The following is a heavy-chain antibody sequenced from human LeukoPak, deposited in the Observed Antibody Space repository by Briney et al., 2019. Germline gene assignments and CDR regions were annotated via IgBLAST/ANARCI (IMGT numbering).Heavy chain of an antibody. CDR3: ARHAGYSSGWYRRVYYYYMDV. CDR2: MNPNSGNT. D-gene: IGHD6-19*01. Sequence: ASVKVSCKASGYTFTSYDINWVRQATGQGLEWMGWMNPNSGNTGYAQKFQGRVTITRNTSISTAYMELSSLRSEDTAVYYCARHAGYSSGWYRRVYYYYMDVWGKGTTVTVSS. CDR1: GYTFTSYD. J-gene: IGHJ6*03. V-gene: IGHV1-8*01.